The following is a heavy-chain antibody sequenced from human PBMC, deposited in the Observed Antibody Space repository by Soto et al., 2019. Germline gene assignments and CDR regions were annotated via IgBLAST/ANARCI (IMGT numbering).Heavy chain of an antibody. CDR2: IYYSGST. Sequence: SETLSLTCTASGGSISPYYWAWIRQPPGKGLEWIGYIYYSGSTNYNPSLKSRVTISVDTSKNQFSLKLSSVTAADTAVYYCARGTYGDYYFDYWGQGTLVTVSS. CDR1: GGSISPYY. J-gene: IGHJ4*02. CDR3: ARGTYGDYYFDY. D-gene: IGHD4-17*01. V-gene: IGHV4-59*01.